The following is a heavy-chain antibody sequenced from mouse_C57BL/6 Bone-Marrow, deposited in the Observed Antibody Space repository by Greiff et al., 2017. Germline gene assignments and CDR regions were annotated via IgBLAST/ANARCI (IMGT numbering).Heavy chain of an antibody. CDR1: GYTFTSYT. D-gene: IGHD4-1*01. J-gene: IGHJ2*01. V-gene: IGHV1-4*01. Sequence: LQESGAELARPGASVKMSCKASGYTFTSYTMHWVKQRPGQGLEWIGYINPSSGYTKYNQKFKDKATLTADKSSSTAYMQLSSLTSEDSAVYYCARWAWDGNYFDYWGQGTTLTVSS. CDR3: ARWAWDGNYFDY. CDR2: INPSSGYT.